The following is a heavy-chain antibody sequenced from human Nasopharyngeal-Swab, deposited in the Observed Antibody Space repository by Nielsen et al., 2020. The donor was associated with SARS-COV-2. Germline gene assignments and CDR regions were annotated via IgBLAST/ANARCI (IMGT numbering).Heavy chain of an antibody. J-gene: IGHJ4*02. CDR3: ARVSGRLRYFDWLLSLDY. Sequence: GGSLRLSCAASGFTFSDYYMSWIRQAPGKGLEWVSYISSSGSTIYYADSVKGRFTISRDNSKNTLYLQMNSLRAEDTAVYYCARVSGRLRYFDWLLSLDYWGQGALVTVSS. CDR1: GFTFSDYY. D-gene: IGHD3-9*01. CDR2: ISSSGSTI. V-gene: IGHV3-11*04.